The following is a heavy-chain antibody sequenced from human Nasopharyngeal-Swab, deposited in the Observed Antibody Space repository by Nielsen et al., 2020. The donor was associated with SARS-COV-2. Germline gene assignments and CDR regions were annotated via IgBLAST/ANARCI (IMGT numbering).Heavy chain of an antibody. J-gene: IGHJ4*02. CDR1: GFTLSSYA. Sequence: GESLKISCAASGFTLSSYAMSWVRQAPGKGLEWVSAISGSGGSTYYADSVKGRFTISRDNSKNTLYLQMNSLRAEDTAVYYCAKDWSSRGYCSGGSCYPYYFDYWGQGTLVTVSS. V-gene: IGHV3-23*01. CDR2: ISGSGGST. D-gene: IGHD2-15*01. CDR3: AKDWSSRGYCSGGSCYPYYFDY.